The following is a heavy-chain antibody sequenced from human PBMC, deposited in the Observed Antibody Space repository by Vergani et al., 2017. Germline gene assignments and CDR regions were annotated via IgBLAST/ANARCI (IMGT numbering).Heavy chain of an antibody. CDR1: GGTFSSYA. V-gene: IGHV1-69*06. CDR3: ARSTGYCSSTSCYTRFDY. D-gene: IGHD2-2*02. J-gene: IGHJ4*02. Sequence: QVQLVQSGAEVKKPGSSVKVSCKASGGTFSSYAISWVRQAPGQGLEWMGGIIPIFGTANYAQKFQGRVTITADKSTSTAYMELISLRSEDTAVYYCARSTGYCSSTSCYTRFDYWGQGTLVTVSS. CDR2: IIPIFGTA.